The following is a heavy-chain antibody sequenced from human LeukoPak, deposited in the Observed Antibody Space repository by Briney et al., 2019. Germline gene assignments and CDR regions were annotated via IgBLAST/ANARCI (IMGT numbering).Heavy chain of an antibody. V-gene: IGHV4-30-2*01. CDR3: ARETKIIVGASRGNYFDY. CDR1: GGSISSGGYY. D-gene: IGHD1-26*01. Sequence: PSETLSLTCTVSGGSISSGGYYWSWIRQPPGKGLEWIGYIYHSGSTYYNPSLKSRVTISVDRSKNQFSLKLSSVTAADTAVYYCARETKIIVGASRGNYFDYWGQGTLVTVSS. J-gene: IGHJ4*02. CDR2: IYHSGST.